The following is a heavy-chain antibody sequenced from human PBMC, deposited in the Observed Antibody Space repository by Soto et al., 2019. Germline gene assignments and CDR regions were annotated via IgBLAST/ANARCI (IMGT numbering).Heavy chain of an antibody. CDR3: AREGCSSTSCYPLYYYDGMDV. Sequence: QVQLQESGPGLVKPSETLSLTCTVSGGSISSYYWSWIRQPPGKVLEWIGYIYYSGSTNYNPSLKSRVTISVDTSKNQFSLKLSSVTAADTAVYYCAREGCSSTSCYPLYYYDGMDVWGQGTTVTVSS. D-gene: IGHD2-2*01. CDR1: GGSISSYY. CDR2: IYYSGST. J-gene: IGHJ6*02. V-gene: IGHV4-59*01.